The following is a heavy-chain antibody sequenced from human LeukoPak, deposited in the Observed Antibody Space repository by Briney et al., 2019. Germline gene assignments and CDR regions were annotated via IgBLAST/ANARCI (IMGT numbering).Heavy chain of an antibody. CDR2: IYYTGST. Sequence: SETLSLTCTVSGGSVSNGNYYWSWHRQPPGKALEWIGYIYYTGSTNYNPSLEGRVTISVDTSKNQFSVKLSSVTAADTAVYYCARSQNYYGSGDYWSQGTLVTVSS. D-gene: IGHD3-10*01. CDR3: ARSQNYYGSGDY. V-gene: IGHV4-61*01. J-gene: IGHJ4*02. CDR1: GGSVSNGNYY.